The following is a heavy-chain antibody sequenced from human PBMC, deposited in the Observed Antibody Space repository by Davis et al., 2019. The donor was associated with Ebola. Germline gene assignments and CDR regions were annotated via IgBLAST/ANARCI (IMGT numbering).Heavy chain of an antibody. D-gene: IGHD4-17*01. CDR2: ISSSSSYI. Sequence: PGGSLRLSCAASGFTFSSYSMNWVRQAPGKGLEWVSSISSSSSYIYYADSVKGRFIISRDNSKNTLYLQMNSLRAEDTAVYYCARGGLAEDYGDYQNAFDIWGQGTMVSVSS. J-gene: IGHJ3*02. CDR1: GFTFSSYS. CDR3: ARGGLAEDYGDYQNAFDI. V-gene: IGHV3-21*04.